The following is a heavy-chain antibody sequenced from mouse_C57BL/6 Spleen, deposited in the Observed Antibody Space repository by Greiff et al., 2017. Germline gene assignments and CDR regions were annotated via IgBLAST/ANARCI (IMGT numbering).Heavy chain of an antibody. CDR3: AREDSSGFDY. CDR2: ISYDGSN. V-gene: IGHV3-6*01. Sequence: EVQLKQSGPGLVKPSQSLSLTCSVTGYSITSGYYWNWIRQFPGNKLEWMGYISYDGSNNYNPSLKNRISITRDTSKNQFFLKLNSVTTEDTATYYCAREDSSGFDYWGQGTTLTVSS. D-gene: IGHD3-2*01. CDR1: GYSITSGYY. J-gene: IGHJ2*01.